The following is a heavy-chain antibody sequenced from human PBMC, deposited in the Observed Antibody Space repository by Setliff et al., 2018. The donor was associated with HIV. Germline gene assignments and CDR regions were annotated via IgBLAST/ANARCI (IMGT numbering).Heavy chain of an antibody. CDR3: TRGKTTVTTYYYNGMDV. D-gene: IGHD4-17*01. Sequence: GGSLRLSCRASRFNFDDYTMSWVRQAPVRGLEWVGFIRGKAYGGTTDYAASLKGRFTISRDDSKSIVYLQMNSLKTEDTAIYYCTRGKTTVTTYYYNGMDVWGQGTTVTVSS. J-gene: IGHJ6*02. V-gene: IGHV3-49*04. CDR2: IRGKAYGGTT. CDR1: RFNFDDYT.